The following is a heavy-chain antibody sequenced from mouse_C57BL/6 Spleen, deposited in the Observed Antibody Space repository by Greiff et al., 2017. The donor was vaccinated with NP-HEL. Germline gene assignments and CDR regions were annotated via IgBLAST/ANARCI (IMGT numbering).Heavy chain of an antibody. CDR1: GYTFTSYW. J-gene: IGHJ2*01. V-gene: IGHV1-50*01. Sequence: QVQLQQPGAELVKPGASVKLSCKASGYTFTSYWMQWVKQRPGQGLEWIGEIDPSDSYTNYNQKFKGKATLTVDTSSSTAYMQLSSLTSEDSAVYYCARRYGSSCFDYWGQGTTLTVSS. D-gene: IGHD1-1*01. CDR3: ARRYGSSCFDY. CDR2: IDPSDSYT.